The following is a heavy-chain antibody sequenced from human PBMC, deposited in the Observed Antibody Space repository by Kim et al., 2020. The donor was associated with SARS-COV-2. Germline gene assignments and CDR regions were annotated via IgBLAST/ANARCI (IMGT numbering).Heavy chain of an antibody. CDR3: ARGSAWPKIDY. V-gene: IGHV1-18*01. Sequence: ASVKVSCKAFGYMFSTYGITWLRQAPGQGLEYMGWVNPNYGTTEYAHKFQGRVTMTTDTSTRTAYMHLWGLTCDDTAVYYCARGSAWPKIDYWGQGTLVTVSS. CDR2: VNPNYGTT. CDR1: GYMFSTYG. J-gene: IGHJ4*02. D-gene: IGHD6-25*01.